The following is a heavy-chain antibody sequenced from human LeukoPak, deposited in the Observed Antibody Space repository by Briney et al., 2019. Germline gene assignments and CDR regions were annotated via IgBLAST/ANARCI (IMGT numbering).Heavy chain of an antibody. J-gene: IGHJ4*02. CDR1: GGSISSYC. V-gene: IGHV4-59*01. CDR3: ARSDSSSLPSDY. Sequence: SETLSLTGTVSGGSISSYCWTWIRQPPGKGLEWIGYIYYSGITNYNPSLKSRVTTSVDTSKNQFSLKLTSVTAADTATYYCARSDSSSLPSDYWGQGTLVTVSS. CDR2: IYYSGIT. D-gene: IGHD6-6*01.